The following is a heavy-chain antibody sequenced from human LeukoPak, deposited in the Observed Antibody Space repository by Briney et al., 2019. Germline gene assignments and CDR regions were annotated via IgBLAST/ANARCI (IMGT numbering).Heavy chain of an antibody. CDR3: ARALPGIAAAGSMVDY. Sequence: ASVKVFCKASGYTFTSYGISWVRQAPGQGLEWMGWISAYNGNTNYAQKLQGRVTMTTDTSTSTAYMELRSLRSDDTAVYYCARALPGIAAAGSMVDYWGQGTLVTVSS. D-gene: IGHD6-13*01. CDR2: ISAYNGNT. V-gene: IGHV1-18*01. CDR1: GYTFTSYG. J-gene: IGHJ4*02.